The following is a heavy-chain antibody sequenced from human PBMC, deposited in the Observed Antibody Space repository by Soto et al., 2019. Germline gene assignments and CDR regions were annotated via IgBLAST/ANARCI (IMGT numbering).Heavy chain of an antibody. CDR2: VIPLLDAS. J-gene: IGHJ6*03. V-gene: IGHV1-69*08. CDR3: ASGKSQMSQDRMGFYYYMDV. D-gene: IGHD2-15*01. Sequence: QVQLVQSGADVQKPGSSVKISCTASGAAFSNYTFTWVRRAPGEGLEWVGRVIPLLDASNYAEKFQDRVTITPDRSTSTVYMELSGLRSEDSAIYYCASGKSQMSQDRMGFYYYMDVWGKGTSVTVSS. CDR1: GAAFSNYT.